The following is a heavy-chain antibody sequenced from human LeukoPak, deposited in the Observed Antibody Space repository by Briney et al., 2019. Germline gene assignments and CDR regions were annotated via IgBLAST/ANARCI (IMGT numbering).Heavy chain of an antibody. CDR3: ARDVLSYGDSGVDY. J-gene: IGHJ4*02. Sequence: GGSLRLSCAASGFTFSSYTMTWARHAPGKGLEGVTYISGSSTTIYYADSVKCRFTSSRDNAKNSLYLQMNSLRDEDTAVYYCARDVLSYGDSGVDYWGQGTLVTVSS. CDR2: ISGSSTTI. D-gene: IGHD2-2*01. CDR1: GFTFSSYT. V-gene: IGHV3-48*02.